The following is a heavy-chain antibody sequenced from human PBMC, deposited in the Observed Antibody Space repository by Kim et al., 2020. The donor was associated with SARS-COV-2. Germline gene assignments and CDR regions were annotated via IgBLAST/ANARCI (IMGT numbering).Heavy chain of an antibody. CDR3: ANQEAGSGWFRYYYGMDV. CDR1: GFTFSSYG. CDR2: ISYDGSNK. D-gene: IGHD6-19*01. Sequence: GGSLRLSCAASGFTFSSYGMHWVRQAPGKGLEWVAVISYDGSNKYYADSVKGRFTISRDNSKNTLYLQMNSLRAEDTAVYYCANQEAGSGWFRYYYGMDVWGQGTTVTVSS. J-gene: IGHJ6*02. V-gene: IGHV3-30*18.